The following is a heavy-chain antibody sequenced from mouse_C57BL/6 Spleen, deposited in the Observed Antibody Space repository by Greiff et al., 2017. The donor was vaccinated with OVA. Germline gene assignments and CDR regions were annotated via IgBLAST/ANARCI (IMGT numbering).Heavy chain of an antibody. CDR1: GYTFTSYW. V-gene: IGHV1-52*01. J-gene: IGHJ1*03. D-gene: IGHD2-1*01. Sequence: VQLQQPGAELVRPGSSVKLSCKASGYTFTSYWMHWVKQRPIQGLEWIGNIDPSDSETHYNPQFKDKATLTVDKSSSTAYMQLSSLTSEDSAVYYFAREGYYGNYKPYWYFDVWGTGTTVTVSS. CDR2: IDPSDSET. CDR3: AREGYYGNYKPYWYFDV.